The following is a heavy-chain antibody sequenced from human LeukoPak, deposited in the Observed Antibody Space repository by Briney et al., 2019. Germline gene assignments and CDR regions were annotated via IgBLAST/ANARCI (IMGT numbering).Heavy chain of an antibody. D-gene: IGHD2-15*01. J-gene: IGHJ4*02. V-gene: IGHV3-74*01. CDR2: INTDMSST. CDR3: ARDLSQCSGGSCYSAHFDY. CDR1: GFTFNDYW. Sequence: GGSLRLSCAASGFTFNDYWMHRVRQAPGKGLVWVSRINTDMSSTIYTDSVKGRFTISRDNAKNTLYLQMNSLRAEDTAVYYCARDLSQCSGGSCYSAHFDYWGLGTLVTVSS.